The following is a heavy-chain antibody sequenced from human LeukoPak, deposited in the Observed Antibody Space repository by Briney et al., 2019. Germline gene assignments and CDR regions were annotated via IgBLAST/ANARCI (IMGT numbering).Heavy chain of an antibody. CDR1: GGTFSSYA. V-gene: IGHV1-69*13. CDR2: IIPIFGTA. Sequence: PVVSVKVSCKASGGTFSSYAISWVRQAPGQGLEWMGGIIPIFGTANYAQKFQGRVTITADESTSTAYMELSSLRSEDTAVYYCARGPGIAARPDWFDPWGQGTLVTVSS. CDR3: ARGPGIAARPDWFDP. D-gene: IGHD6-6*01. J-gene: IGHJ5*02.